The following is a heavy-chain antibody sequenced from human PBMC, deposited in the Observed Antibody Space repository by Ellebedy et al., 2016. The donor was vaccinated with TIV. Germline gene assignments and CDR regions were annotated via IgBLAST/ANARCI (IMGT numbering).Heavy chain of an antibody. CDR3: ARDLEWLSYPMDV. CDR2: INPNSGGT. CDR1: GYTFTGYY. J-gene: IGHJ6*02. D-gene: IGHD3-3*01. Sequence: ASVKVSCKASGYTFTGYYMHWVRQAPGQGLEWMGWINPNSGGTNYAQKFQGGVTMTRDTSISTAYMELSRLRSDDTAVYYCARDLEWLSYPMDVWGQGTTVTVSS. V-gene: IGHV1-2*02.